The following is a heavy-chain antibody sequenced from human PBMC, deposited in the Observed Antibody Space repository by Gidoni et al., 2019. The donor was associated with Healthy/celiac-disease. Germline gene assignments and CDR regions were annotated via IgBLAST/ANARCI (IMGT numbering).Heavy chain of an antibody. V-gene: IGHV5-51*01. CDR1: GYSFTSYW. CDR2: ICPGDSDT. CDR3: ARHFSQDGMDV. J-gene: IGHJ6*02. Sequence: EVQLVQSGAEVKKPGGSRKISCQGSGYSFTSYWIGWVRQMPGKGLEGMGIICPGDSDTRYTPSLQGQVTISADKSISTAYLQWSSLKASDTAMYYCARHFSQDGMDVWGQGTTVTVSS.